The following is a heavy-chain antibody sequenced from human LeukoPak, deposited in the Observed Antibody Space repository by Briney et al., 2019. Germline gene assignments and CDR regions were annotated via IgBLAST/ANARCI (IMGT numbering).Heavy chain of an antibody. V-gene: IGHV3-7*01. CDR1: GFTFSSYW. CDR2: IKQDGSEK. J-gene: IGHJ6*03. D-gene: IGHD3-10*01. Sequence: GGSLRLSCAASGFTFSSYWMSWVRQAPGKGLEWVANIKQDGSEKYYVDSVKGRFTISRDNAKNSLYLQMNSLRAEDTAVYYCAREGRGLYYYYYYYMDVWGKGTTVTVSS. CDR3: AREGRGLYYYYYYYMDV.